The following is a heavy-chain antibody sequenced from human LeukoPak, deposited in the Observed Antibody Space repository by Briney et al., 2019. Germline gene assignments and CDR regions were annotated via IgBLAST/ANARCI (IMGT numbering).Heavy chain of an antibody. V-gene: IGHV4-59*12. CDR3: ARGSEREVNDYGDPYYFDY. CDR1: GGSISNNY. D-gene: IGHD4-17*01. CDR2: IYSSGST. Sequence: PSETLSLTCTVSGGSISNNYWSWIRQSPGKGLEWIGYIYSSGSTDYNPSLKSRVTVSVDTSKNQFSLKLSSVTAADTAVYYCARGSEREVNDYGDPYYFDYWGQGTLVTVSS. J-gene: IGHJ4*02.